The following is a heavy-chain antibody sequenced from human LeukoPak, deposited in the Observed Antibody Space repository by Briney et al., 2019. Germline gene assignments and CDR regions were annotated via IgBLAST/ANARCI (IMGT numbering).Heavy chain of an antibody. J-gene: IGHJ3*02. Sequence: SVKVSCKASGGTFSSYAISWVRQAPGRGLERMGGIIPIFGTANYAQKFQGRVAITADESTSTAYMELSSLRSEDTAVYYCARPLVLEMATIGGAFDIWGQGTMVTVSS. V-gene: IGHV1-69*13. CDR2: IIPIFGTA. D-gene: IGHD5-24*01. CDR1: GGTFSSYA. CDR3: ARPLVLEMATIGGAFDI.